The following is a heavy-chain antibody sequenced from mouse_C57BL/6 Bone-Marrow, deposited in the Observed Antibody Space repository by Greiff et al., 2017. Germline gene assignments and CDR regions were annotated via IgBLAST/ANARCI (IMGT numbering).Heavy chain of an antibody. J-gene: IGHJ3*01. CDR1: GFNIKDDY. D-gene: IGHD2-4*01. CDR2: IDPENGDT. CDR3: TASSYSEGAY. V-gene: IGHV14-4*01. Sequence: EVQLQQSGAELVRPGASVKLSCTASGFNIKDDYMHWVKQRPEQGLEWIGWIDPENGDTEYASKFQGKATITADTSSNTAYLQLSSLTSEDTAVYYCTASSYSEGAYWGQGTLVTVSA.